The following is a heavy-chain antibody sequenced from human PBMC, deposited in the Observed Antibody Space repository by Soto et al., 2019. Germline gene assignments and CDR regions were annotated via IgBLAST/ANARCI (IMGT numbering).Heavy chain of an antibody. D-gene: IGHD6-13*01. V-gene: IGHV2-5*02. Sequence: SGPTLVNPTQTLTLTCTFSGFSLSTSGVAVGWIRQPPGKALEWLAIIFWDDDKRYSPSLKSRLTITKDISKNQVVLTMTNMDPVDTATYYCAHSPYRSSSKGAFDIWGQGTMVTVSS. CDR3: AHSPYRSSSKGAFDI. J-gene: IGHJ3*02. CDR2: IFWDDDK. CDR1: GFSLSTSGVA.